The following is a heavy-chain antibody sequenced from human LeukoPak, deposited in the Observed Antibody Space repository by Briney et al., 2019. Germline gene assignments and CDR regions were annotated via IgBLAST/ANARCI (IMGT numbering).Heavy chain of an antibody. CDR1: GYTLTELS. V-gene: IGHV1-24*01. J-gene: IGHJ6*04. CDR2: FDPEDGET. CDR3: APYHPDTAMLAGMDV. D-gene: IGHD5-18*01. Sequence: ASVKVSCKVSGYTLTELSMHWVRQAPGKGLEWRGGFDPEDGETIYAQKFQGRVTMTEDTSTDPAYLELSSLRSEDTAVYYCAPYHPDTAMLAGMDVWGKGTTVTVSS.